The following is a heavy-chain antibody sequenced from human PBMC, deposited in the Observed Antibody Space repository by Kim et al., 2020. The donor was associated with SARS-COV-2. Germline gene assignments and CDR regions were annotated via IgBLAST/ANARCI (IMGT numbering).Heavy chain of an antibody. CDR1: GGSISSGGYY. Sequence: SETLSLTCTVSGGSISSGGYYWSWIRQHPGKGLEWIGYIYYSGSTYYNPSLKSRVTISVDTSKNQFSLKLSSVTAADTAVYYCARLIRKGQRAFFDYWGQGTLVTVSS. V-gene: IGHV4-31*03. J-gene: IGHJ4*02. CDR2: IYYSGST. CDR3: ARLIRKGQRAFFDY. D-gene: IGHD2-8*01.